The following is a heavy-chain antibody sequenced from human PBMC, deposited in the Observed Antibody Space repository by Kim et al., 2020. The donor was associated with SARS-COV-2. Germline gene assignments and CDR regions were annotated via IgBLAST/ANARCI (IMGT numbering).Heavy chain of an antibody. Sequence: GGSLRLSCAASGFTFSTIWMTWVRQAPGKGLEWVANIDPDGTVKYYVESVRGRFTISRDNAENSLFLQMNSLRVEDTAVYYCASDLNWGAYWGSRYLVTV. CDR1: GFTFSTIW. V-gene: IGHV3-7*01. J-gene: IGHJ4*02. CDR2: IDPDGTVK. CDR3: ASDLNWGAY. D-gene: IGHD7-27*01.